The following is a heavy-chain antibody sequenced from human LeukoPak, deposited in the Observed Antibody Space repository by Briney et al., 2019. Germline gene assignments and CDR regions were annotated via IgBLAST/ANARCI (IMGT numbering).Heavy chain of an antibody. CDR1: GGSLSGYY. CDR2: INHSGST. D-gene: IGHD3-22*01. CDR3: ARGNSDPHYYDSSGQLAPD. J-gene: IGHJ4*02. Sequence: PSETLSLTCAAYGGSLSGYYWSWIRQPPGKGLEWIGEINHSGSTNYNPSLKSRVTISVDTSKNQFSLKLSSVTAADTAVYYCARGNSDPHYYDSSGQLAPDWGQGTLVTVSS. V-gene: IGHV4-34*01.